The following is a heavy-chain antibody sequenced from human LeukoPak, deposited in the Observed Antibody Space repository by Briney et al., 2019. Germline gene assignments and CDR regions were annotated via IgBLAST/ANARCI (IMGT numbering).Heavy chain of an antibody. CDR1: GGTFSSYA. D-gene: IGHD4-17*01. Sequence: ASVKVSCKASGGTFSSYAISWVRQATGQGLEWMGWMNPNSGNTGYAQKFQGRVTITRNTSISTAYMELSSLRSEDTAVYYCARAASGDPGDYWGQGTLVTVSS. CDR3: ARAASGDPGDY. V-gene: IGHV1-8*03. J-gene: IGHJ4*02. CDR2: MNPNSGNT.